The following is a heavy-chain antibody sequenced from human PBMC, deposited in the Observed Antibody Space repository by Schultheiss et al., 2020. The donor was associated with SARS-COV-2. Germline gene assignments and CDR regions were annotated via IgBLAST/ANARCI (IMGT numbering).Heavy chain of an antibody. V-gene: IGHV3-30-3*01. CDR1: GFTFSSYA. Sequence: GGSLRLSCAASGFTFSSYAMHWVRQAPGKGLEWVAVISYDGTNTYYADSVEGRFTISRDKSTNTLYLQMNGLTTEDTAVYYCARDLLSLSYTLTYWGQGTLVTVSS. CDR3: ARDLLSLSYTLTY. J-gene: IGHJ4*02. D-gene: IGHD1-26*01. CDR2: ISYDGTNT.